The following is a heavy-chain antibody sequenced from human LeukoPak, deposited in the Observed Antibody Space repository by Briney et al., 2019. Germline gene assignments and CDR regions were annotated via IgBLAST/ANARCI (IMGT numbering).Heavy chain of an antibody. V-gene: IGHV1-2*02. CDR3: ARAPRIAAAGSGWFDP. D-gene: IGHD6-13*01. CDR2: INPNSGGT. J-gene: IGHJ5*02. Sequence: ASVKVSCKSSGYTFTGYYMPWVRQAPGQGLEWMGWINPNSGGTNYAQKFQGRVTMTRDTSISTAYMELSRLRSDDTAVYYCARAPRIAAAGSGWFDPWGQGTLVTVSS. CDR1: GYTFTGYY.